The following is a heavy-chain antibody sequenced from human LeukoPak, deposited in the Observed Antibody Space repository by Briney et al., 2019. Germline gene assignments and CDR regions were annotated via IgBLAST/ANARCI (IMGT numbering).Heavy chain of an antibody. Sequence: GASVKVSCKASGGTFSSYAISWVRQAPGQGLEWMGRIIPILGIANYAQKFQGRVTITADKSTSTAYMELSSLRSEDTTVYYCARPLHYYYGMDVWGQGTTVTVSS. CDR3: ARPLHYYYGMDV. J-gene: IGHJ6*02. CDR1: GGTFSSYA. CDR2: IIPILGIA. D-gene: IGHD2-15*01. V-gene: IGHV1-69*04.